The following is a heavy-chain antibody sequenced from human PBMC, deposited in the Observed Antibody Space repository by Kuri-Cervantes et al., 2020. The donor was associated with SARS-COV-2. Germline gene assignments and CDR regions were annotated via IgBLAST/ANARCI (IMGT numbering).Heavy chain of an antibody. D-gene: IGHD6-6*01. CDR2: IYYSGTT. J-gene: IGHJ6*03. Sequence: PETLSLTCTVSGRSTSSSSYYWGWIRQPPGKGLEWIGSIYYSGTTYYNPSPKSRVTITVDTSKNQFSLKLSSVTAADTAVYYCAGWGYSSSSSGFGYYYYYMDVWGKGTTVTVSS. V-gene: IGHV4-39*01. CDR3: AGWGYSSSSSGFGYYYYYMDV. CDR1: GRSTSSSSYY.